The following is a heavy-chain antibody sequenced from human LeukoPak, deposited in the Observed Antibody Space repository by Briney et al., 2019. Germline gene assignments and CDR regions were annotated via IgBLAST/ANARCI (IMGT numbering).Heavy chain of an antibody. D-gene: IGHD3-9*01. CDR3: AKSPHYDILTGYYRGDY. J-gene: IGHJ4*02. V-gene: IGHV3-23*01. Sequence: GGSLRLSCAASGFTFSSYAMSWVRQAPGKGLEWVSAISGSGGSTYYADSVKGRFTISRDNSKNTLYLQMNSLRAEDTAVYYCAKSPHYDILTGYYRGDYWGQGTLVTVSS. CDR2: ISGSGGST. CDR1: GFTFSSYA.